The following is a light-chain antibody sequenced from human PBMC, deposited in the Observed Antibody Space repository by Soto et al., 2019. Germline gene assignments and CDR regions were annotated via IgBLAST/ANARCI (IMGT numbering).Light chain of an antibody. CDR3: QQRSNWPPGST. V-gene: IGKV3-11*01. J-gene: IGKJ3*01. CDR2: DTS. CDR1: QNVKYY. Sequence: EIVVTQSPATLSLSPGDRATLSCRTSQNVKYYLAWYQQKPGQAPRLLIYDTSNRATGIPARFTGSGFGTDFTLTISSLEPEDFAVYYCQQRSNWPPGSTFGPGTKVDTK.